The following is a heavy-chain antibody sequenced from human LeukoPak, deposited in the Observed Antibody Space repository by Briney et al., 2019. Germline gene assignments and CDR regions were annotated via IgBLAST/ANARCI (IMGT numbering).Heavy chain of an antibody. J-gene: IGHJ4*02. D-gene: IGHD2-8*01. CDR1: GFRFSSYA. V-gene: IGHV3-30*19. CDR3: ARGAYCTNGVCLTSHGNPYFDY. Sequence: GGSLRLSCAASGFRFSSYAMSWVRQAPGKGLEWVAVISYDGSNKYYADSVKGRFTISRDNSKNTLYLQMNSLRAEDTAVYYCARGAYCTNGVCLTSHGNPYFDYWGQGTLVTVSS. CDR2: ISYDGSNK.